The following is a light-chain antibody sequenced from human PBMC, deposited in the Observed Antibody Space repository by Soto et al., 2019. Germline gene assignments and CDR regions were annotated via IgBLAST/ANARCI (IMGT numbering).Light chain of an antibody. CDR2: ETS. J-gene: IGKJ1*01. CDR1: QSISRW. V-gene: IGKV1-5*03. Sequence: DVQMTQSPSTLSASVGDRVTITFRASQSISRWLAWYQQKPGTAPKLLIYETSSLEDGVPSRFTGSGSGTEFSLTITSLQPEDFASYYCQQYKDYWTFGQGTKVDIK. CDR3: QQYKDYWT.